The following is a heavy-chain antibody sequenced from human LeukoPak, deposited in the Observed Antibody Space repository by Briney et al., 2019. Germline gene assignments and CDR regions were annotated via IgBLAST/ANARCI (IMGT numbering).Heavy chain of an antibody. D-gene: IGHD2-2*01. CDR3: ARRYCSSTSCYDARYYFDY. J-gene: IGHJ4*02. V-gene: IGHV5-51*01. Sequence: GESLKISCKGSGYSFTSYWIGWVRQMPGKGLEWMGIIYPGDSDTRYSPSFQGQVTISADKSTSTAYLQWSSLKASDTAMYYCARRYCSSTSCYDARYYFDYWGQGTLVTVSS. CDR2: IYPGDSDT. CDR1: GYSFTSYW.